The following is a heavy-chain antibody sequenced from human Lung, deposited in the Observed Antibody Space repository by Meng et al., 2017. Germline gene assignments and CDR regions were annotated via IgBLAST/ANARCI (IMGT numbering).Heavy chain of an antibody. CDR2: INHSGST. V-gene: IGHV4-34*01. D-gene: IGHD4-11*01. J-gene: IGHJ4*02. Sequence: VQLKQGADVLLNPSETLSLTLVASGGSFSDYYWSWIRQPPGKGLEWIGEINHSGSTNYNPSLESRATISVDTSQNNLSLKLSSVTAADSAVYYCARGPTTMAHDFDYWGQGTLVTVSS. CDR3: ARGPTTMAHDFDY. CDR1: GGSFSDYY.